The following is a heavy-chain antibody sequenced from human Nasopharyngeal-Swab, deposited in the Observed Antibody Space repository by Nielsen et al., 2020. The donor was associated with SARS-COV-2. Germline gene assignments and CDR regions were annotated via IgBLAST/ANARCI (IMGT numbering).Heavy chain of an antibody. V-gene: IGHV3-23*01. CDR2: ISGSGGST. Sequence: GESLKISCAASGFTFSSYAMSWVRQAPGKGLEWVSAISGSGGSTYYADSVKGRFTISRDNTKNTLYLQMNRLRAEDTAVYYCAKDPGGPYYYYGMDVWGQGTTVTVSS. D-gene: IGHD3-10*01. J-gene: IGHJ6*02. CDR3: AKDPGGPYYYYGMDV. CDR1: GFTFSSYA.